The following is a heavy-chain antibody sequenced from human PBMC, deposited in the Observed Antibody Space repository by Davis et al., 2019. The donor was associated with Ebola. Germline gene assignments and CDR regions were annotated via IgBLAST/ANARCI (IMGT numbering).Heavy chain of an antibody. D-gene: IGHD6-13*01. Sequence: GESLKISCAASGFTFSVSAIHWVRQAPGKGLEWVGRIRSKANSYATAYAASVKGRFTISRDDSKNTAYLQMNSLKTEDTAVYYCTGAAGPFDYWGQGTLVTVSS. CDR1: GFTFSVSA. CDR2: IRSKANSYAT. CDR3: TGAAGPFDY. V-gene: IGHV3-73*01. J-gene: IGHJ4*02.